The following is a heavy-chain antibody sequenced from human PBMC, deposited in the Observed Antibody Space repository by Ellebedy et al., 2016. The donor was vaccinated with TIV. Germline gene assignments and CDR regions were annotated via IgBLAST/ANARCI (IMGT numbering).Heavy chain of an antibody. J-gene: IGHJ6*02. CDR2: INSDGSST. V-gene: IGHV3-74*01. D-gene: IGHD3-10*01. CDR3: AKIPSRGMVRGSVDV. Sequence: GGSLRLSCAASGFTFSSYWMHWVRQAPGKGLVWVSRINSDGSSTSYADSVKGRFTISRDNSKNTLYLQMNSLRAEDTAVYYCAKIPSRGMVRGSVDVWGQGTTVTVSS. CDR1: GFTFSSYW.